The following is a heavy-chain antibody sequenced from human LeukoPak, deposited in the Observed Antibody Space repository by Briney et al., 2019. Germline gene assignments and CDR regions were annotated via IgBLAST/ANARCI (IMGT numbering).Heavy chain of an antibody. CDR1: GFTFSSYS. D-gene: IGHD1-26*01. V-gene: IGHV3-21*01. J-gene: IGHJ4*02. Sequence: GGSLRLSCAASGFTFSSYSMNWVRQAPGKGLKWVSSISSSSSYIYYADSVKGRFTISRDNAKNSLYLQMNSLRAEDTAVYYCAREGSQWELNDWGQGTLVTVSS. CDR3: AREGSQWELND. CDR2: ISSSSSYI.